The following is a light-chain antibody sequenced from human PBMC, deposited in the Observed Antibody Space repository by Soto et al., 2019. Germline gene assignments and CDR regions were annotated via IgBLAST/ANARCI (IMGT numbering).Light chain of an antibody. J-gene: IGKJ4*01. Sequence: EIVLTQSPATLSLSPGERATLSCRASQSVSSYLAWYQHKPGQAPRLLIYDAPNRATGIPARFSGSGSGTDFTLTISCLEPEDFAVYFCQHRASWPLTFGGGTPVEIK. CDR1: QSVSSY. V-gene: IGKV3-11*01. CDR3: QHRASWPLT. CDR2: DAP.